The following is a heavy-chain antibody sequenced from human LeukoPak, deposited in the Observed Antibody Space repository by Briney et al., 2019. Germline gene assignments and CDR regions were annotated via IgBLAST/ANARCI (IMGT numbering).Heavy chain of an antibody. V-gene: IGHV3-30-3*01. CDR2: ISYDGSNK. Sequence: PGGSLRLSCAASGFTFSSYAMSWVRQAPGKGLEWVAVISYDGSNKYYADSVKGRFTISRDHSKNTLYLQMNSLRAEDTAVYYCARGDYGGFYGMDVWGQGTTVTVSS. CDR1: GFTFSSYA. CDR3: ARGDYGGFYGMDV. J-gene: IGHJ6*02. D-gene: IGHD4-23*01.